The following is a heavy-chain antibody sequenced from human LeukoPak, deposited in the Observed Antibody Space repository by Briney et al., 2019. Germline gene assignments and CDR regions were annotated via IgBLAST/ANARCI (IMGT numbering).Heavy chain of an antibody. CDR2: IYYSGST. CDR3: AGIRFHAFDI. Sequence: PSETLSLTCTVSGGSISNYYWSWIRQPPGKGLEWIGYIYYSGSTNYNPSLKSRVTISVDTSKNQFSLKLSSVTAADTAVYYCAGIRFHAFDIWGQGTMVTVSS. CDR1: GGSISNYY. J-gene: IGHJ3*02. V-gene: IGHV4-59*08. D-gene: IGHD2-21*01.